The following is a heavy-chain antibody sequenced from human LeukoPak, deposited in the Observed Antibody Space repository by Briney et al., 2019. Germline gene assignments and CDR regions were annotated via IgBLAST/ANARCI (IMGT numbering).Heavy chain of an antibody. D-gene: IGHD3-10*01. V-gene: IGHV3-23*01. Sequence: PGGSLGLSCAASGFTFSSYAMSWVRQAPGKGLEWVSAISGSGGSTYYADSVKGRFTISRDNSKNTLYLQMNSLRAEDTAVYYCAKEMVPRFGMVRGVISYWGQGTLVTVSS. J-gene: IGHJ4*02. CDR1: GFTFSSYA. CDR2: ISGSGGST. CDR3: AKEMVPRFGMVRGVISY.